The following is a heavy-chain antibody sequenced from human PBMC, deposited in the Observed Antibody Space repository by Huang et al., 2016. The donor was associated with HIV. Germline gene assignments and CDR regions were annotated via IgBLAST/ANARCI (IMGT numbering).Heavy chain of an antibody. CDR1: GYDFGSYG. V-gene: IGHV1-18*01. Sequence: QVQLVQSGGEVKQPGASVRVSCKASGYDFGSYGMSWVRQAPGQGREGLGWSGSDSRDTRTAQKFQGRVTMTTDRSATTTYMELRSLRYDDTAVYYCARDTYYTDIWKRNDASFLWGQGTMITVYS. J-gene: IGHJ3*01. D-gene: IGHD3-22*01. CDR2: SGSDSRDT. CDR3: ARDTYYTDIWKRNDASFL.